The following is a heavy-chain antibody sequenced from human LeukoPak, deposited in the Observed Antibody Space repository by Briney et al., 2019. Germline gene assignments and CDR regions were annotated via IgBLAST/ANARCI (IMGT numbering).Heavy chain of an antibody. Sequence: ASVKVSCKASGYTFNSAGISWVRQAPGQGLEWMGWINAYNDNTKYAEKLQGRVTMTTDTSTSTAYMELRSLRSDDTAVYYCARTTNSDYYYYYIDVWGKGTTVTVSS. V-gene: IGHV1-18*01. J-gene: IGHJ6*03. CDR2: INAYNDNT. CDR1: GYTFNSAG. CDR3: ARTTNSDYYYYYIDV. D-gene: IGHD1-26*01.